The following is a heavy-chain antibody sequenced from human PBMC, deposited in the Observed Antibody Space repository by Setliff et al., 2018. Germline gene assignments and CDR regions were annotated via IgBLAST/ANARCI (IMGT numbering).Heavy chain of an antibody. J-gene: IGHJ4*02. V-gene: IGHV1-3*01. CDR3: ARDLVGYCSGGSCYDWDY. Sequence: ASVKVSCKASGYTFTGYYMHWVRQAPGQGLEWMGWINGGNGNTKYSQKFQGRITITRDTSASTAYMELSSLRSEDTAVYYCARDLVGYCSGGSCYDWDYWGQGTLVTVSS. CDR2: INGGNGNT. CDR1: GYTFTGYY. D-gene: IGHD2-15*01.